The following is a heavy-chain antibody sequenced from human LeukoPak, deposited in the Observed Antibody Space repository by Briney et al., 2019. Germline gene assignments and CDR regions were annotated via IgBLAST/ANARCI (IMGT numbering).Heavy chain of an antibody. CDR2: LYTGGST. CDR3: ARGVTGTTGVSNYGMDV. J-gene: IGHJ6*02. V-gene: IGHV3-53*04. Sequence: GGSLRLSCAASGFTFSSYAMSWVRQAPGKGLEWVSILYTGGSTYYADSVKGRFTISRHNSKNTLYLQMNSLRAEDWAVYYCARGVTGTTGVSNYGMDVWGQGTTVTVSS. CDR1: GFTFSSYA. D-gene: IGHD1-20*01.